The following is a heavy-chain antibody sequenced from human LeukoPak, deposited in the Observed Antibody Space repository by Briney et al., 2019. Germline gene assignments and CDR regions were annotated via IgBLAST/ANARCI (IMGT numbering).Heavy chain of an antibody. CDR1: GYTFTGYY. J-gene: IGHJ4*02. V-gene: IGHV1-2*02. Sequence: EASVKVSCKASGYTFTGYYMHWVRQAPGQGLEWMGWINPNSCGTNYAQKFQGRVTMTRDTSISTAYMELSRLRSDDTAVYYCARASYYDSSGYYPQWYFDYWGQGTLVTVSS. D-gene: IGHD3-22*01. CDR3: ARASYYDSSGYYPQWYFDY. CDR2: INPNSCGT.